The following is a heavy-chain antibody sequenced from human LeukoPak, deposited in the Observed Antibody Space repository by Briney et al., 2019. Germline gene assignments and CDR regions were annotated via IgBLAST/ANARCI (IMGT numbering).Heavy chain of an antibody. J-gene: IGHJ6*02. Sequence: SVKVSCKASGGTFSSYTISWVRQAPGQGLEWMGRIIPILGIANYAQKFQGGVTITADKSTSTAYMELSSLRSEDTAVYYCARDLGAAADYYYYYGMDVWGQGTTVTVSS. CDR3: ARDLGAAADYYYYYGMDV. V-gene: IGHV1-69*04. D-gene: IGHD6-13*01. CDR2: IIPILGIA. CDR1: GGTFSSYT.